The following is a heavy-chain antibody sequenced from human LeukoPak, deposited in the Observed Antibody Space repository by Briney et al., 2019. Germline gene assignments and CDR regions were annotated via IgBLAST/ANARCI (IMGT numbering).Heavy chain of an antibody. J-gene: IGHJ5*02. CDR1: GGSISSHY. CDR3: ARAPYQLLLVGLDNWFDP. V-gene: IGHV4-59*11. CDR2: IYYSGST. D-gene: IGHD2-2*01. Sequence: PSETLSLTCTVSGGSISSHYWSWIRQPPGKGLEWIGYIYYSGSTNYNPSLKSRVTISVDTSKNQFSLKLSSVTAADTAVYYCARAPYQLLLVGLDNWFDPWGQGTLVTVSS.